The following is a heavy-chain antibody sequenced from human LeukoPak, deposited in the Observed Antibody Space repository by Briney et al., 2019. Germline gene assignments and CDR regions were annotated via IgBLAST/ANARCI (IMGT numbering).Heavy chain of an antibody. Sequence: SETLSLTCTVSGASITTSSYYWGWIRQPPGKGLEWIGSIYYSGSTNYNPSLKSRVTISVDTSKNQFSLKLSSVTAADTAVYYCARLARSGSDYWGQGTLVTVSS. CDR1: GASITTSSYY. V-gene: IGHV4-39*07. D-gene: IGHD3-22*01. CDR2: IYYSGST. J-gene: IGHJ4*02. CDR3: ARLARSGSDY.